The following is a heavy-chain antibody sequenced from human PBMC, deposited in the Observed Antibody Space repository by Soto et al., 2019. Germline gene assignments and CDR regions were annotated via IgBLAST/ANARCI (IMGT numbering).Heavy chain of an antibody. V-gene: IGHV1-69*01. D-gene: IGHD3-3*01. CDR1: GGTFSSYA. CDR2: ISPIFGTA. Sequence: QVQLVQSGAEVKKPGSSVKVSCKASGGTFSSYAISWVRQAPGQGLEWMGGISPIFGTANYAQKFQGRVTITADESTSTAYMELSSLRSEDTAVYYCARGLRFLEWLLYSRDYYYYGMDVWGQGTTVTVSS. J-gene: IGHJ6*02. CDR3: ARGLRFLEWLLYSRDYYYYGMDV.